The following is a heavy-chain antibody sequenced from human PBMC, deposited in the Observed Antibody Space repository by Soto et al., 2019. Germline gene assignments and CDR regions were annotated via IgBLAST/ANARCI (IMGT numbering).Heavy chain of an antibody. V-gene: IGHV3-64D*08. J-gene: IGHJ5*02. CDR2: IMGSGGNP. Sequence: GGSLRLSCSASGFMFSNIAMGWVRQTPGGGLEYVASIMGSGGNPNYADSVKGSFTISRDNPENTLYLHMSGLRAEDTAVYYCTRIVGRYCNGDSCYRNWFDPWGQGTQVTVSS. CDR3: TRIVGRYCNGDSCYRNWFDP. CDR1: GFMFSNIA. D-gene: IGHD2-15*01.